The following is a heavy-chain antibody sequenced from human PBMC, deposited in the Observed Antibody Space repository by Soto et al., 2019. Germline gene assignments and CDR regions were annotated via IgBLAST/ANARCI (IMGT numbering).Heavy chain of an antibody. Sequence: GGSMRLSCEVSGLTFSKFEMTWVRQAPGQGLEWVSSISSDGATIYYADSVKGRFTISRDNDKNLLYLQMNSLKGEDTATYYCVRVGIVARPYWGQGTPVTVSS. CDR1: GLTFSKFE. CDR2: ISSDGATI. V-gene: IGHV3-48*03. J-gene: IGHJ4*02. D-gene: IGHD2-21*01. CDR3: VRVGIVARPY.